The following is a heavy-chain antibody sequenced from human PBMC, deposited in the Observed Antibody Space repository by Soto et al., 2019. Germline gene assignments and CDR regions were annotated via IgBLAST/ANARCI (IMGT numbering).Heavy chain of an antibody. CDR1: GTSVSNYY. CDR2: IYTSGST. Sequence: SETLSLTCSVSGTSVSNYYWSWIRQPAGKGLEHIGRIYTSGSTSYNPSLKSRVTMSMDTSQTQIYLSLRSVTAADTAVFYCARGVSKMSPAYNQRPPYYFDYWGQGTLVTVSS. D-gene: IGHD1-1*01. V-gene: IGHV4-4*07. CDR3: ARGVSKMSPAYNQRPPYYFDY. J-gene: IGHJ4*02.